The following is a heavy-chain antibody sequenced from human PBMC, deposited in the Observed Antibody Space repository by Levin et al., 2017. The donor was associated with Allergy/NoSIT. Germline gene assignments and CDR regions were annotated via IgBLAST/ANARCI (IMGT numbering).Heavy chain of an antibody. J-gene: IGHJ4*02. CDR1: GGSISSSSYY. V-gene: IGHV4-39*07. Sequence: SETLSLTCTVSGGSISSSSYYWGWIRQPPGKGLEWIGSIYYSGSTYYNPSLKSRVTISVDTSKHQFSLKLSSVTAADTAVYCCAIVRGYSYGTFDYWGQGTLVTVSS. CDR3: AIVRGYSYGTFDY. CDR2: IYYSGST. D-gene: IGHD5-18*01.